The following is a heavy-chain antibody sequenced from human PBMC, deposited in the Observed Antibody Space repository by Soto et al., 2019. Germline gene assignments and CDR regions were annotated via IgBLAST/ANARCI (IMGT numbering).Heavy chain of an antibody. CDR3: ARDMTRTVVPYFDF. V-gene: IGHV1-69*06. D-gene: IGHD1-7*01. J-gene: IGHJ4*02. CDR2: IIPLSGAA. Sequence: AVRVSCKASGGTFSNYVVNRVRQAPGQGLEWIGRIIPLSGAANYAQKFQGSVTITADKSTITSYMKLSSLRSEDTAVYYCARDMTRTVVPYFDFWGQGTLVTVSS. CDR1: GGTFSNYV.